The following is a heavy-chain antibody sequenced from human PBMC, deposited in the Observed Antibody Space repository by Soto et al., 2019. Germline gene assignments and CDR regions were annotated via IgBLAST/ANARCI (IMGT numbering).Heavy chain of an antibody. Sequence: PSETLSLTCTVSGGSISSYYWSWIRQPPGKGLEWIGYIYYSGSTNYNPSLKSRVTISVDTSKNQFSLRLSSVTAADTAVYYCARHKERNDYGDYLGPYYFDYWGQGTLVTVSS. J-gene: IGHJ4*02. D-gene: IGHD4-17*01. CDR3: ARHKERNDYGDYLGPYYFDY. CDR1: GGSISSYY. V-gene: IGHV4-59*08. CDR2: IYYSGST.